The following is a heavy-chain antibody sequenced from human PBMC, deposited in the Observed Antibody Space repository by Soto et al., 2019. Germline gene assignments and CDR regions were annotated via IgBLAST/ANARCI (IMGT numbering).Heavy chain of an antibody. CDR2: ISGSGDNT. Sequence: EVQLLESGGGLVQPGGSLRLSCAASGFTFSSYALNWVRQAPGKGLEWVSVISGSGDNTYYADSVKGRFTISRDNSKNTLYLQINSLRAEDTAVYYCAKDLGTDDFWSAYYTYYYMEVWGKGTTVTVSS. V-gene: IGHV3-23*01. J-gene: IGHJ6*03. CDR1: GFTFSSYA. CDR3: AKDLGTDDFWSAYYTYYYMEV. D-gene: IGHD3-3*01.